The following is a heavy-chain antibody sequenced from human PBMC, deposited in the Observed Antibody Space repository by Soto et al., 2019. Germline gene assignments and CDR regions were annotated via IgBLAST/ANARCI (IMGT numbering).Heavy chain of an antibody. J-gene: IGHJ4*02. CDR3: ARGRYYYDSSGYYYY. V-gene: IGHV1-3*01. D-gene: IGHD3-22*01. CDR2: INAGNGNT. Sequence: ASVKVSCKSSGYTFTSYAMHWVRQAPGQRLEWMGWINAGNGNTKYSQKFQGRVTITRDTSASTAYMELSSLRSEDTAVYYCARGRYYYDSSGYYYYWGQGTLVTVSS. CDR1: GYTFTSYA.